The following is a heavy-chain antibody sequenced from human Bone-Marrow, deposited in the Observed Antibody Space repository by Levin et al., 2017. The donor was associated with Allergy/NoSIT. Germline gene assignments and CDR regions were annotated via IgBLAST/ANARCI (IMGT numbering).Heavy chain of an antibody. V-gene: IGHV3-33*01. CDR2: IWYDGSTK. CDR3: AREGRYSMSSNWWWGTYYYGMDV. D-gene: IGHD2-8*02. CDR1: GFTFSTYG. J-gene: IGHJ6*01. Sequence: PGGSLRLSCAASGFTFSTYGMHWVRQAPGKGLEWVAVIWYDGSTKKYRDLVSGRFVISRDNSMNTVFLQLNSLRAEDTAVYYCAREGRYSMSSNWWWGTYYYGMDVWGRGTTVTVSP.